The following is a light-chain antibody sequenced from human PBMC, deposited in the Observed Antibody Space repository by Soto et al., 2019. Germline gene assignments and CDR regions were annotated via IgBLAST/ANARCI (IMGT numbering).Light chain of an antibody. CDR2: SND. V-gene: IGLV1-44*01. J-gene: IGLJ2*01. CDR3: EAWDDSLYGAV. CDR1: SSNIGTNT. Sequence: QSVLPQPPSASGTPGQRVTISCSGSSSNIGTNTINWYKQLPGTAPKLLIYSNDLRPSGVPDRFSGSKSGTSASLAISGLQSEDEADYYCEAWDDSLYGAVFGGGTQLTVL.